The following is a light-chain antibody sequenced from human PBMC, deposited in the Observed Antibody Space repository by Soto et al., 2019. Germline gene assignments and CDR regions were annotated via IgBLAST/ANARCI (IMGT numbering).Light chain of an antibody. Sequence: ETVMTHFPATLSVSPLERATLSCRASQSVSSNLAWYQQKPGQPPRLLIYDISTRATGIPTRFSGSGSGTEFTLTISSLQSEDFAVYYCQQYNSWPRTFGGGTKVDIK. CDR3: QQYNSWPRT. J-gene: IGKJ4*01. CDR2: DIS. CDR1: QSVSSN. V-gene: IGKV3D-15*01.